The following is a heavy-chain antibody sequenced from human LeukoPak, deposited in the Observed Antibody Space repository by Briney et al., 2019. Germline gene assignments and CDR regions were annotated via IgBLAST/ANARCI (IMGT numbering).Heavy chain of an antibody. J-gene: IGHJ4*02. CDR2: IWYDGSNK. D-gene: IGHD6-19*01. CDR1: GFTFSSYG. V-gene: IGHV3-33*01. CDR3: AREGGIAVAGTLSYYFDY. Sequence: GSLRLSCAASGFTFSSYGMHWVRQAPGKGLEWVAVIWYDGSNKYYADSVKGRFTISRDNSKNTLYLQMNSLRAEDTAVYYCAREGGIAVAGTLSYYFDYWGQGTLVTVSS.